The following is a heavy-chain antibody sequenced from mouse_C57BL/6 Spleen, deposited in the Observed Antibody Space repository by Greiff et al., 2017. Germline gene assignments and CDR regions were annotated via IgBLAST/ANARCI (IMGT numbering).Heavy chain of an antibody. CDR3: ARQIKPYYFDY. V-gene: IGHV4-1*01. D-gene: IGHD2-4*01. Sequence: AAAGIDFSRYWMSWVRRAPGKGLEWIGEINPDSSTINYAPSLKDKFIISRDNAKNTLYLQMSKVRSEDTALYYCARQIKPYYFDYWGQGTTLTVSS. CDR2: INPDSSTI. CDR1: GIDFSRYW. J-gene: IGHJ2*01.